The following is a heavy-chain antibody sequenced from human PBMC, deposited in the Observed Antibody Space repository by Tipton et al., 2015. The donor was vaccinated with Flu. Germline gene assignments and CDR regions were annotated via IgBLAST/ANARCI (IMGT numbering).Heavy chain of an antibody. J-gene: IGHJ5*02. D-gene: IGHD4-11*01. V-gene: IGHV4-38-2*01. CDR2: VHHSGSR. CDR3: ARRDYSNYVPDPKCWFDP. CDR1: GDSIRSDYF. Sequence: TLSLTCAVPGDSIRSDYFWGWIRQPPGKGLEWIGNVHHSGSRYYNPSLKSRVSMSVDASKNHFSLKLNTVTAADTAVYFCARRDYSNYVPDPKCWFDPWGQGTPVAVSS.